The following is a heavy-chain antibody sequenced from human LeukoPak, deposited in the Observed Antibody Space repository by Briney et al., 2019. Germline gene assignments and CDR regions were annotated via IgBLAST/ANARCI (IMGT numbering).Heavy chain of an antibody. Sequence: GGSLRLSCTASGFTFSSYAMSWARQAPGKGLEWVSAISGSGGSTYYAHSVKGRLTISRDNSKNTQYLQMNSLRAEDTAVYYCAKYCSSTSCQDYWGQGTLVTVSS. V-gene: IGHV3-23*01. CDR1: GFTFSSYA. D-gene: IGHD2-2*01. CDR2: ISGSGGST. J-gene: IGHJ4*02. CDR3: AKYCSSTSCQDY.